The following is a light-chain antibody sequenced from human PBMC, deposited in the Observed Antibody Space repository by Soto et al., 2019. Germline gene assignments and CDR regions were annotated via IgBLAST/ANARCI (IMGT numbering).Light chain of an antibody. J-gene: IGKJ5*01. V-gene: IGKV1-9*01. Sequence: DIQMTQSPSSLSASVADRVTITCRASQSISTYLAWYQQKPGKAPKLLIYAASTLQSGVPSRFSGSGSGTDFTLTISRLEPEDFAVYYCQQYGYSPITFGQGTRLEIK. CDR1: QSISTY. CDR3: QQYGYSPIT. CDR2: AAS.